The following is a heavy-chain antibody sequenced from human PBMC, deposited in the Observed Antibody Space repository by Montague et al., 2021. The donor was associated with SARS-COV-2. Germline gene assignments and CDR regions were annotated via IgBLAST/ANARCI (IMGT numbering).Heavy chain of an antibody. CDR3: ARGGHQLRFGLDV. Sequence: SETLSLTCAVYGGSFSGYYWSWICQPPGKGLEWIGQIHHTGSTIYKPSLKSRVTISEDTSKNQFSRKMTSVTAADTAVYYCARGGHQLRFGLDVWGQGTTVTVSS. V-gene: IGHV4-34*01. CDR1: GGSFSGYY. D-gene: IGHD3-16*01. CDR2: IHHTGST. J-gene: IGHJ6*02.